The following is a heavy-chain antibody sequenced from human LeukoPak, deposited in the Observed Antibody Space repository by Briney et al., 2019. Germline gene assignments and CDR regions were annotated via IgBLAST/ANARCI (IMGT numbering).Heavy chain of an antibody. D-gene: IGHD5-18*01. CDR2: IIPIFGTA. CDR3: ARDVDTARSAFGY. CDR1: GYTFTSYG. J-gene: IGHJ4*02. Sequence: HEASVKVSCKASGYTFTSYGISWVRQAPGQGLEWMGGIIPIFGTANYAQKFQGRVTITADESTSTAYMELSSLRSEDTAVYYCARDVDTARSAFGYWGQGTLVTVSS. V-gene: IGHV1-69*13.